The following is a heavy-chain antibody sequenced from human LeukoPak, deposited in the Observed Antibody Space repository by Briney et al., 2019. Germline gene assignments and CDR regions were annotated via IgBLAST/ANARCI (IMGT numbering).Heavy chain of an antibody. D-gene: IGHD6-6*01. CDR1: GYIFTYHY. J-gene: IGHJ4*02. CDR3: ATDAEYRIAARKLDY. Sequence: ASVTLSCKTSGYIFTYHYMHWVRQAPGKGLEWMGRFDPEGGDTLYAEKFQGRVTITADTSTATSYMEVSSLTSEDTAVYYCATDAEYRIAARKLDYWGQGTLVTVSA. CDR2: FDPEGGDT. V-gene: IGHV1-69-2*01.